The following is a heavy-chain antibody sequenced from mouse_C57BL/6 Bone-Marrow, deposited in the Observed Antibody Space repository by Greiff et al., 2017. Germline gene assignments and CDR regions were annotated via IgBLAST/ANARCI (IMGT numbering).Heavy chain of an antibody. CDR3: ARGGYAMDY. J-gene: IGHJ4*01. CDR1: GYAFSSSW. V-gene: IGHV1-82*01. Sequence: VKLMESGPELVKPGASVKISCKASGYAFSSSWMNWVKQRPGKGLEWIGRIYPGDGDTNYNGKFKGKATVTADKSSSTAYMQLSSLTSEDSAVSVCARGGYAMDYWGQGTSVTVSS. CDR2: IYPGDGDT.